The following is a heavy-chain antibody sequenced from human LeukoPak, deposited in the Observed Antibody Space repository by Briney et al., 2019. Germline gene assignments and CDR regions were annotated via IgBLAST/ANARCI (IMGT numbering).Heavy chain of an antibody. Sequence: SSETLSLTCAVYGGSFSGYYWSWIRQPPGKGLEWIGEINHSGSTNYNPSLKSRVTISVDTSKNQFSLKLSSVTAADTAVYYCARRKVLRYFDWLLYGHFDYWGQGTLVTVSS. CDR2: INHSGST. CDR1: GGSFSGYY. V-gene: IGHV4-34*01. J-gene: IGHJ4*02. CDR3: ARRKVLRYFDWLLYGHFDY. D-gene: IGHD3-9*01.